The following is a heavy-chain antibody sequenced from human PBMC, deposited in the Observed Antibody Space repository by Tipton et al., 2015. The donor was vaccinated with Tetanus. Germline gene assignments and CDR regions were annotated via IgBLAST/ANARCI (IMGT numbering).Heavy chain of an antibody. V-gene: IGHV4-59*01. J-gene: IGHJ5*02. CDR2: IYYSGST. Sequence: TLSLTCTVSGGSISSYYWSWIRQPPGKGLEWIGHIYYSGSTNYNPSLKSRVTISVDTSKNQFSLKLSSVTAADTAVYYCARDFGSSSEGWFDPWGQGTLVTVSS. CDR1: GGSISSYY. CDR3: ARDFGSSSEGWFDP. D-gene: IGHD6-6*01.